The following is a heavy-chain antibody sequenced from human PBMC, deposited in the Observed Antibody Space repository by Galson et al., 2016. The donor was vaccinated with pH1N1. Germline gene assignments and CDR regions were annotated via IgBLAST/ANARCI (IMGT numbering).Heavy chain of an antibody. Sequence: SVKVSCKASGDTFRTHTFNWVRQAPGQGLEWMGRITPAFGTADYAQKFQGRVAVTADKSTSTVYMEMLSLKSDDTAVYYCVRGGQPARYFDFWGQGTLVVVSS. D-gene: IGHD3-16*01. CDR3: VRGGQPARYFDF. CDR1: GDTFRTHT. J-gene: IGHJ4*02. V-gene: IGHV1-69*08. CDR2: ITPAFGTA.